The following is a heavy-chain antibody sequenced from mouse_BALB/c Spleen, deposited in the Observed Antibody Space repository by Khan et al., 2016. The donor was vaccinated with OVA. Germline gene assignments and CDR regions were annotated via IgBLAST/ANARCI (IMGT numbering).Heavy chain of an antibody. CDR1: GYTFTNYG. V-gene: IGHV9-1*02. CDR3: AGEASNSYFAV. CDR2: INTYTGEP. Sequence: QIQLVQSGPELKKPGETVKISCKASGYTFTNYGMNWVKQAPGKGLKWMGWINTYTGEPTYTEDFKGRFAFSLETSASTAYLQLNNLKNEDLATYICAGEASNSYFAVWGAGTTVTVSS. J-gene: IGHJ1*01.